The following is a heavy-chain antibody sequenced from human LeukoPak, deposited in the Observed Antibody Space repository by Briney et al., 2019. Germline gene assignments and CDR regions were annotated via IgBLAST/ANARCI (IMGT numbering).Heavy chain of an antibody. CDR1: GGSISSYY. D-gene: IGHD6-13*01. Sequence: SETLSLTCTVSGGSISSYYWSWIRQPPGKGLEWIGYIYYSGSTNYNPSLKSRVTISVDTSKNQFSLKLSSVTAADTAVYYCARIAAAGSSFDYWGQGTLVTVSS. J-gene: IGHJ4*02. V-gene: IGHV4-59*01. CDR2: IYYSGST. CDR3: ARIAAAGSSFDY.